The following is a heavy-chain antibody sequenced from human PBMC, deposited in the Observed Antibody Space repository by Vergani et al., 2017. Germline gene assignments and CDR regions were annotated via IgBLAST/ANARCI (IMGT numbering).Heavy chain of an antibody. J-gene: IGHJ4*02. Sequence: QVQLVQSGAEVKKPGASVKVSCKASGYTFTSYGISWVRQAPGQGLEWMGWISAYNGNTNYAQKLQGRVTMTTDTSTSTAYTELRSLRSDDTAVYYCAGDWIQSDGQGGYYDSSGDWGQGTLVTVSS. CDR2: ISAYNGNT. CDR3: AGDWIQSDGQGGYYDSSGD. V-gene: IGHV1-18*01. CDR1: GYTFTSYG. D-gene: IGHD3-22*01.